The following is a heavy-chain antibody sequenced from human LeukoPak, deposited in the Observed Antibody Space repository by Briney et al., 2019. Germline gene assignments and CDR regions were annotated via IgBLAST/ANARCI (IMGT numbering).Heavy chain of an antibody. V-gene: IGHV3-30*03. D-gene: IGHD2-8*02. CDR1: GFTFSSYG. J-gene: IGHJ4*02. CDR2: ISYDGSNK. Sequence: GGSLRLSCAASGFTFSSYGMHWVRQAPGKGLEWVAVISYDGSNKYYADSVRGRFTISRDNSKSTLSLQMNSLRAEDTAIYYCATYRQVLLPFESWGQGTLVTVSS. CDR3: ATYRQVLLPFES.